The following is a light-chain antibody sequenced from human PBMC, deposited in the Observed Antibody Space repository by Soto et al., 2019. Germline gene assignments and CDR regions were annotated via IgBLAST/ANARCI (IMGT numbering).Light chain of an antibody. J-gene: IGLJ2*01. Sequence: QSALTQPASVSGSPGESITISCSGTSNDVGRYNYVSWYQQHPGKVPKLLIYEVSNRPSGVSNRLSGSKSGNTASLTISGLQAEDEADYFCSSYTRNSTVAFGGGTKVTVL. CDR3: SSYTRNSTVA. CDR1: SNDVGRYNY. V-gene: IGLV2-14*01. CDR2: EVS.